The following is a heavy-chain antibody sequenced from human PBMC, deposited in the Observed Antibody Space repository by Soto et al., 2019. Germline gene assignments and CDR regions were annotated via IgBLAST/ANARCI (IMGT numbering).Heavy chain of an antibody. CDR3: ARSGHIFAGVI. J-gene: IGHJ4*02. V-gene: IGHV4-59*01. Sequence: KPSETLSLTCSVSGVSMSDYYGSWIRQSPGKGLEHIGYLHYSGSDNYNPSLKSRVTISMDRSKNQFSLKMSSMTAADTAIYYCARSGHIFAGVIWGQGILVTVSS. CDR1: GVSMSDYY. D-gene: IGHD3-16*01. CDR2: LHYSGSD.